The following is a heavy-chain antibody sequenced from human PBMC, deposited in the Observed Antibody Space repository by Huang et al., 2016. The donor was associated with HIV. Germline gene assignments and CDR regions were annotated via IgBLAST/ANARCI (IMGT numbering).Heavy chain of an antibody. V-gene: IGHV3-30*18. J-gene: IGHJ6*02. D-gene: IGHD3-9*01. CDR2: ISYDGSNK. CDR3: AKELEVLTGYHYYGIDV. Sequence: QVQLVESGGGVVQPGRSLRLSCAASGFTFRSYGMNWVRQAPGKGMEWVVVISYDGSNKYYADSVKGRFTISRDNSKNTLYLQMNSLRIEDTAVYYCAKELEVLTGYHYYGIDVWGQGTTVTVPS. CDR1: GFTFRSYG.